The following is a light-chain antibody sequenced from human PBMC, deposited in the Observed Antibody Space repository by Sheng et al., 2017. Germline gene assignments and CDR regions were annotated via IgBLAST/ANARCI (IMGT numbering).Light chain of an antibody. V-gene: IGLV3-21*02. CDR2: EDS. Sequence: SYVLTQPPSVSVAPGQTARINCGGNNIGDKSVHWFQQKPGQAPVMVVYEDSVRPSGIPERLSGSNSGNMATLTIGRVEAGDEADYYCQVWDSSSDHIVFGGGTKLTVL. J-gene: IGLJ3*02. CDR3: QVWDSSSDHIV. CDR1: NIGDKS.